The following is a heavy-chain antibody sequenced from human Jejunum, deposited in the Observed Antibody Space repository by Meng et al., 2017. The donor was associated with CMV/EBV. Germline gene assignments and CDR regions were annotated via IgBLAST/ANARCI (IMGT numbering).Heavy chain of an antibody. J-gene: IGHJ6*02. Sequence: YSMSWVRQAPGKGLEWVSGISWNSGRIGYADSVKGRFTISRDNANVYLQMNSLRPEDTALYYCGKGHYGSGSYYTRREYYYYGMDGWGQGTTVTVSS. CDR2: ISWNSGRI. CDR3: GKGHYGSGSYYTRREYYYYGMDG. V-gene: IGHV3-9*01. CDR1: YS. D-gene: IGHD3-10*01.